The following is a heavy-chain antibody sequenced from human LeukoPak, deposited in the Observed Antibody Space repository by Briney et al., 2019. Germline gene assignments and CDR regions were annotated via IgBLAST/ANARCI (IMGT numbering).Heavy chain of an antibody. V-gene: IGHV1-3*01. J-gene: IGHJ4*02. D-gene: IGHD6-19*01. CDR1: GYTFTSYA. CDR2: INAGNGNT. Sequence: ASVKVSCKASGYTFTSYAMHWVRQAPGQRLEWMGWINAGNGNTKYSQKFQGRVTITRDTSASTAYMELSSLRSEDTAVYYCARARSRSGWYYFGYWGQGTPVTVSS. CDR3: ARARSRSGWYYFGY.